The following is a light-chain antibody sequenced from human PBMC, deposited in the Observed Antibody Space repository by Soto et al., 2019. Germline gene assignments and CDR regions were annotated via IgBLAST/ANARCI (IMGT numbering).Light chain of an antibody. Sequence: DIVMTQSPDSLAVSLGERATINCKSSQSVLYSSNNKNYLAWYQQKSGQPPKLLIYWASTRESGVPDRFSGSGSGTDFTLTISSLQAEDVAVYYCQQYYSPWTFGQGPKVEIK. CDR3: QQYYSPWT. J-gene: IGKJ1*01. V-gene: IGKV4-1*01. CDR1: QSVLYSSNNKNY. CDR2: WAS.